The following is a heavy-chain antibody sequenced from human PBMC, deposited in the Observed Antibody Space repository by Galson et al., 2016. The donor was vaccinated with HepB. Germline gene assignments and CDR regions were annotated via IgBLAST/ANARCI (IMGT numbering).Heavy chain of an antibody. J-gene: IGHJ5*02. CDR1: GFTFINYA. CDR3: ATSDYGNFGPLGWFDP. CDR2: ISGRGVGT. V-gene: IGHV3-23*01. Sequence: SLRLSCAASGFTFINYAMSWVRQAPGKGLEWVSSISGRGVGTTYYADSVKGRFTISRDNSKNTLYLQMNSLRVEDTAVYYCATSDYGNFGPLGWFDPWGQGTQVTVAS. D-gene: IGHD4-11*01.